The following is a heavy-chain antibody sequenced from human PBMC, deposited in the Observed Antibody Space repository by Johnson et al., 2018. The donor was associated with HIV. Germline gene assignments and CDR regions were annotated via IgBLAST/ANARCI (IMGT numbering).Heavy chain of an antibody. CDR3: VKCIWGSSLIDAFDI. CDR1: GFTFSSYA. CDR2: ISSNGGST. Sequence: VQLVESGGGLVQPGGSLRLSCAASGFTFSSYAMSWVRQAPGKGLEWVSAISSNGGSTYYANSVKGRFTISRDNSKNTLYLQMGSLRPEDMAVYYCVKCIWGSSLIDAFDIWGQGTMVTVSS. J-gene: IGHJ3*02. V-gene: IGHV3-64*01. D-gene: IGHD3-16*01.